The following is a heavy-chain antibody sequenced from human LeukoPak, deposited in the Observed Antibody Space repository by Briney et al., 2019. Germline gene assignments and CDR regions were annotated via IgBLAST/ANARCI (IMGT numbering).Heavy chain of an antibody. CDR3: ARDNSHSNIYSTRGNAFDI. J-gene: IGHJ3*02. CDR1: GFTFSSYS. D-gene: IGHD3-16*01. CDR2: VSSDGNNK. V-gene: IGHV3-30-3*01. Sequence: RSLRLSCAASGFTFSSYSMHWVRQAPGKGLEWVAVVSSDGNNKYYADSVKGRFTISRDSSKNTLYLQMNSLRAEDTAVYYCARDNSHSNIYSTRGNAFDIWGQGTMVAVSS.